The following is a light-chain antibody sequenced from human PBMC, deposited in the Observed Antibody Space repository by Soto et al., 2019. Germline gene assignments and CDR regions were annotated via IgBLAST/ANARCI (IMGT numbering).Light chain of an antibody. V-gene: IGKV2-28*01. CDR3: MQALQTPIT. CDR1: QSLLHSNGYNY. J-gene: IGKJ4*01. CDR2: LGS. Sequence: DIVMTQSPLSLPVTPGEPASISCRSSQSLLHSNGYNYLDWYLQKPGQSPQLLIYLGSNRASGVPDRFRGIGSGTDFTLKISRVEAEDVGVYYCMQALQTPITLGGGTKVEIK.